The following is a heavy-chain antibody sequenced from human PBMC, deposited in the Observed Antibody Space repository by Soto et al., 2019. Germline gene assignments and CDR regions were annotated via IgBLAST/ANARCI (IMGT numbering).Heavy chain of an antibody. CDR3: TKSRRGILMVYGFGGMDV. V-gene: IGHV3-23*01. CDR2: ISGSGDGT. Sequence: GGSLRLSCAASGFTVNSHAMSWVRQSPGKGLEWVASISGSGDGTYYGDSVKGRFTISRDSSSSTLYLQMNNLRGEDTAVYFCTKSRRGILMVYGFGGMDVWGQGTTVTVSS. J-gene: IGHJ6*02. CDR1: GFTVNSHA. D-gene: IGHD2-8*01.